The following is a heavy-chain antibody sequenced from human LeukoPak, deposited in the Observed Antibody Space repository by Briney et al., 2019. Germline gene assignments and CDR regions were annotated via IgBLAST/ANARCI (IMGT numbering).Heavy chain of an antibody. CDR2: INVSSGDI. J-gene: IGHJ3*01. Sequence: PGRSLRLSCAASGFTFDHYDMHWVRQAPGKGLEWVSSINVSSGDIFYADSVRGRFTNSRDTPKNSLYLQMDSLRPADTALYYCAKGSSIKAGAFDVWGQGTMVGVSS. D-gene: IGHD6-13*01. CDR1: GFTFDHYD. CDR3: AKGSSIKAGAFDV. V-gene: IGHV3-9*01.